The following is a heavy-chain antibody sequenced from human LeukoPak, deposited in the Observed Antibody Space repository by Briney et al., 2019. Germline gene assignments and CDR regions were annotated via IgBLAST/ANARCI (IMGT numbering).Heavy chain of an antibody. D-gene: IGHD2-2*01. Sequence: ASVKVSCKASGYTFTSYGISWVRQAPGQGLEWMGWISAYNGNTNYAQKLQGRVTMTTDTSTGTAYMELRSLRSDDTAVYYCARDLCSSTSCYLKAPYFDYWGQGTLVTVSS. CDR1: GYTFTSYG. V-gene: IGHV1-18*01. CDR3: ARDLCSSTSCYLKAPYFDY. CDR2: ISAYNGNT. J-gene: IGHJ4*02.